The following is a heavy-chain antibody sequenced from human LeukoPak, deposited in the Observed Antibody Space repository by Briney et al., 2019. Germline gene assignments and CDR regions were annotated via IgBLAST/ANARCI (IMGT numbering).Heavy chain of an antibody. CDR3: ARAESGYYYANYYYGMDV. CDR1: GYTFTSYD. Sequence: ASVKVSCTASGYTFTSYDINWVRQATGQGLEWMGWMNPNSGNTGYAQKFQGRVTMTRNTSISTAYMELSSLRSEDTAVYYCARAESGYYYANYYYGMDVWGQGTTVTVSS. J-gene: IGHJ6*02. CDR2: MNPNSGNT. V-gene: IGHV1-8*01. D-gene: IGHD3-22*01.